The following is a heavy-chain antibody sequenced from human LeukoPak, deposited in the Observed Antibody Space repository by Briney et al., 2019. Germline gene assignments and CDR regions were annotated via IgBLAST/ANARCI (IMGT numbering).Heavy chain of an antibody. Sequence: GASVTVSCKTSGYTFTAYYMHWVRQAPGQGLEWMGWINPNTGGTNYAQKFQGRVTITRDTSISTAYMELSRLRSDDTAVYYCAKERTIERYSSLVHWGQGTLVTVSS. CDR3: AKERTIERYSSLVH. J-gene: IGHJ1*01. V-gene: IGHV1-2*02. CDR2: INPNTGGT. D-gene: IGHD1-1*01. CDR1: GYTFTAYY.